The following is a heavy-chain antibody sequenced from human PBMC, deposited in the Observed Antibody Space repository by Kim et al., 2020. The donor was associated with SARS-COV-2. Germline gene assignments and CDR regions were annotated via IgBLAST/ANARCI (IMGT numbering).Heavy chain of an antibody. V-gene: IGHV2-5*02. CDR2: IYLDDDK. Sequence: SGTTLVNPTQTLTLTCTFSGFSLSTSGVGVGWIRQPPGKALEWLALIYLDDDKRYSPSLKSRLTITKDTSKNQVVLTMTNMDPVDTATYYCAHVEGLSGSRLVFWFDPWGQGTLVTVSS. J-gene: IGHJ5*02. CDR1: GFSLSTSGVG. CDR3: AHVEGLSGSRLVFWFDP. D-gene: IGHD3-16*01.